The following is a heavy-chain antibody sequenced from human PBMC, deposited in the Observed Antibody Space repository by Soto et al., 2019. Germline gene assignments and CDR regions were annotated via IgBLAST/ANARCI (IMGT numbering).Heavy chain of an antibody. Sequence: SETLSLTCAGSGGSISSSNWWSWVRQPPGKGLEWIGEIYHSGSTNYNPSLKSRVTISVDKSKNQFSLKLSSVTAADTAVYYCARVSTGSYYYYYGMDVWGQGTTVTVSS. J-gene: IGHJ6*02. D-gene: IGHD3-10*01. V-gene: IGHV4-4*02. CDR2: IYHSGST. CDR3: ARVSTGSYYYYYGMDV. CDR1: GGSISSSNW.